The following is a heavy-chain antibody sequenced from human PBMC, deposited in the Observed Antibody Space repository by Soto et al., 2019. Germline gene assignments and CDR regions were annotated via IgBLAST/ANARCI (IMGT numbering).Heavy chain of an antibody. V-gene: IGHV3-21*01. CDR2: ITVGSSHI. J-gene: IGHJ4*02. CDR3: SRSPEVGVRGAY. CDR1: GFPFSAYN. D-gene: IGHD3-16*01. Sequence: GGSLRLSCTGSGFPFSAYNINWVRQAPGKGLEWVSSITVGSSHIYQPNSIKGRFTISSDDAKNSVYLQIDSLRDEDTALYYCSRSPEVGVRGAYWGQGTLVTAPQ.